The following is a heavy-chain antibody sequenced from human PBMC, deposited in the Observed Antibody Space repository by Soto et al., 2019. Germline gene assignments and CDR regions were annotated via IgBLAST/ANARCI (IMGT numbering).Heavy chain of an antibody. D-gene: IGHD5-12*01. CDR3: AREGGHEEYYFDY. J-gene: IGHJ4*02. Sequence: QVQLVESGGGVVQPGRSLRLSCAASGFTFSSYAMHWVRQAPGKGLEWVAVISYDGSNKYYADSVKGRFTISRDNSKNTLYLQMNSLRAEDTAVYYCAREGGHEEYYFDYWGQGTLVTVSS. CDR1: GFTFSSYA. V-gene: IGHV3-30-3*01. CDR2: ISYDGSNK.